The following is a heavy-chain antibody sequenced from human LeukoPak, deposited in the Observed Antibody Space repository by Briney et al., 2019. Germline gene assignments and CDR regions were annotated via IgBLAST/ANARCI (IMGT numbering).Heavy chain of an antibody. CDR1: GFSLSTRGVG. V-gene: IGHV2-5*02. CDR2: IYWDDDK. Sequence: SGPTLVKPTQTLTLTCTFSGFSLSTRGVGVGWVPQPPGKALEWLSLIYWDDDKRYSPSLKSRLTITKDTSKNQVVLTMTNMDPVDTATYYCAHLAYCGGDCYTDLYYFDYWGQGTLVTVSS. D-gene: IGHD2-21*02. CDR3: AHLAYCGGDCYTDLYYFDY. J-gene: IGHJ4*02.